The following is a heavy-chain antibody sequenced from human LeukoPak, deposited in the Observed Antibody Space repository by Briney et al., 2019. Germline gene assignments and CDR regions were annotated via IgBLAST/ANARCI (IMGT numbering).Heavy chain of an antibody. CDR2: ISYDGSNK. J-gene: IGHJ4*02. CDR1: GFTFSSYA. V-gene: IGHV3-30-3*01. Sequence: GGSLRLSCAASGFTFSSYAMHWVRQAPGKGLEWVAVISYDGSNKYYADSVKGRFTISRDNSKNTLYLQMNSLRAEDTAVYYCARDEPDSSGYYFDYWGQGTLVTVSS. D-gene: IGHD3-22*01. CDR3: ARDEPDSSGYYFDY.